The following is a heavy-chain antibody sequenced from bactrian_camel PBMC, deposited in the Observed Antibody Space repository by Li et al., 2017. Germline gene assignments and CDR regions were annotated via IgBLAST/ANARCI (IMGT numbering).Heavy chain of an antibody. D-gene: IGHD5*01. CDR1: GLVFSSYY. Sequence: VQLVESGGGLVQPGGSLSLSCAASGLVFSSYYMSWVRQAPGKGLEWVSTIYSGSGITYYADSVKGRFTISRDNAKNALYLQMNSLQPEDTAVYYCVRDGGWVGWDEADFAYWGQGTQVTVS. CDR3: VRDGGWVGWDEADFAY. CDR2: IYSGSGIT. V-gene: IGHV3S40*01. J-gene: IGHJ6*01.